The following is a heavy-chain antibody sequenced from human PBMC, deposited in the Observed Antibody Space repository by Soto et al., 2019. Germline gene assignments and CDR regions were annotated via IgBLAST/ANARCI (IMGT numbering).Heavy chain of an antibody. CDR2: IWYDGSNQ. D-gene: IGHD4-17*01. CDR1: GFSFSSSG. J-gene: IGHJ3*02. Sequence: QVQLVESGGGVVQPGRSLRLSCVASGFSFSSSGMHWVRQAPGKGLEWLALIWYDGSNQYYSDSVKGRFTISRDNSKNTLYLQMNSLRADDTAVYYCASITVTNGFDIWGQGTLSPSLQ. CDR3: ASITVTNGFDI. V-gene: IGHV3-33*01.